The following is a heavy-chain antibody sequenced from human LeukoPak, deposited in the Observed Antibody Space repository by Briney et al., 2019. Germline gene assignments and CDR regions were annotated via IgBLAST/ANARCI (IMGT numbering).Heavy chain of an antibody. CDR1: GFSFSDYS. Sequence: GSLRLSCAASGFSFSDYSMNWVRPAPGKGLEWVSFISSYSTYIYYADSLKGRFTISRDNAKNTLYLQMNSLRAEDTAVYYCARRSAVAGAFDYWGQGTLVTVSS. J-gene: IGHJ4*02. V-gene: IGHV3-21*01. CDR3: ARRSAVAGAFDY. CDR2: ISSYSTYI. D-gene: IGHD6-19*01.